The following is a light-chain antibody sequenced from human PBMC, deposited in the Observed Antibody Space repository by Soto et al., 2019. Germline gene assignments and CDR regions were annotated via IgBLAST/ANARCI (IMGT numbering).Light chain of an antibody. CDR2: SNN. V-gene: IGLV1-44*01. CDR3: AAWDDSLNGFYV. Sequence: VLTQPPSASGTPGQRVTISCSGSSSNIGSNTVNWYQQLPGTAPKLLIYSNNQRPSGVPDRFSGSKSGTSASLAISGLQSEDEADYYCAAWDDSLNGFYVFGTGTKLTVL. CDR1: SSNIGSNT. J-gene: IGLJ1*01.